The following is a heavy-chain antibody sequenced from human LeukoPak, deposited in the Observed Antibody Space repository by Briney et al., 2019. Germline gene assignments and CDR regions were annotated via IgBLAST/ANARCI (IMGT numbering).Heavy chain of an antibody. CDR3: ARLTYYYDSSGYYSSP. D-gene: IGHD3-22*01. Sequence: VASVKVSCKASGYTFTSYGISWVRQAPGQGLEWMGWISAYNGNTNYAQKLQGRVTMTTDTSTSTAYMELSSLKSEDTAVYYCARLTYYYDSSGYYSSPWGQGTLVTVSS. J-gene: IGHJ5*02. V-gene: IGHV1-18*01. CDR2: ISAYNGNT. CDR1: GYTFTSYG.